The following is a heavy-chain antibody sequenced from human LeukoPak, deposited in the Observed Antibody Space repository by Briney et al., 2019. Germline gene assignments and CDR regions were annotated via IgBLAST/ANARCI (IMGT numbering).Heavy chain of an antibody. Sequence: SETLSLTCTVSGVSVSSGDYYWSWIRQPPGEGLEWIEYIYYSGNTYHNPSLKSRVTISVDTSKNQFSLKLSSVTAADTAVYYCARAPGYTFGLFDYWGQGTLVTVSS. CDR1: GVSVSSGDYY. V-gene: IGHV4-30-4*01. J-gene: IGHJ4*02. CDR2: IYYSGNT. D-gene: IGHD5-18*01. CDR3: ARAPGYTFGLFDY.